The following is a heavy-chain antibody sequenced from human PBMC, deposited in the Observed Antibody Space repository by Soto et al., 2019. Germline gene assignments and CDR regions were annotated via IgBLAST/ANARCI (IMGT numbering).Heavy chain of an antibody. V-gene: IGHV4-38-2*01. Sequence: SETLSLTCAVSGYSISSGYYWGWIRQPPGKGLEWIGSIYHSGSTYYNPSLKSRVTMSVDTSKNQFSLKLSSVTAADTAVYYCARVLRRDYYGSGSYQSRYYYYYGMDVWGQGTTVTVSS. CDR2: IYHSGST. CDR1: GYSISSGYY. D-gene: IGHD3-10*01. J-gene: IGHJ6*02. CDR3: ARVLRRDYYGSGSYQSRYYYYYGMDV.